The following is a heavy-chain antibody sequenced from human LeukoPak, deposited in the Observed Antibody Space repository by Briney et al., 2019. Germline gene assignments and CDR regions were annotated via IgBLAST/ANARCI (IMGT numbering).Heavy chain of an antibody. CDR3: ARDGTRVGYCSGGSCYRYYCYYGMDV. CDR1: GFTFSSYG. Sequence: GGSLRLSCAASGFTFSSYGMHWVRQAPGKGLEWVAVIWYDGSNKYYADSVKGRFTISRDNSKNTLYLQMNSLRAEDTAVYYCARDGTRVGYCSGGSCYRYYCYYGMDVWGQGTTVTVSS. J-gene: IGHJ6*02. CDR2: IWYDGSNK. D-gene: IGHD2-15*01. V-gene: IGHV3-33*01.